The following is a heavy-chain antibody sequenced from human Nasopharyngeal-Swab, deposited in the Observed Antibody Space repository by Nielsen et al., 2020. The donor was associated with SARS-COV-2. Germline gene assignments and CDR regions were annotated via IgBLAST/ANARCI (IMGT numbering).Heavy chain of an antibody. CDR3: AARALGYYYYGMDV. D-gene: IGHD6-6*01. J-gene: IGHJ6*02. CDR1: GFSLSTSGMC. CDR2: IDWDDDK. Sequence: SGPTLVKPTQTLTLTCTFSGFSLSTSGMCVSWIRQPPGKALEWLARIDWDDDKYYSTSLKTRLTIFKDTSKNQVVLTMTNMDPVDTATYYCAARALGYYYYGMDVWGQGTTVTVSS. V-gene: IGHV2-70*11.